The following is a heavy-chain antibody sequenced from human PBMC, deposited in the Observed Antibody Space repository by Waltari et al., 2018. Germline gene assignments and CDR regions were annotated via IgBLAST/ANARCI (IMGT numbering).Heavy chain of an antibody. CDR1: GDSISDYY. CDR2: VYNSGTT. CDR3: ARIIRAFDI. V-gene: IGHV4-59*01. Sequence: QVQLQQSGPGVVKPSETLSLTCSVSGDSISDYYWSWIRQPPGKGLEWIGYVYNSGTTNYNPSLRSRVTMSVDTSKNQFSLRLSSVTAADTAVYYCARIIRAFDIWGQGTMVTVSS. J-gene: IGHJ3*02.